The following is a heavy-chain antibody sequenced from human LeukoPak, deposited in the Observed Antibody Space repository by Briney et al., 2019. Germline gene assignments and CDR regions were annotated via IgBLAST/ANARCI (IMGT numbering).Heavy chain of an antibody. Sequence: GGSLRLSCAASGFTFSSYWMSWVRQAPGKGLEWVANIKQDGSEKYYVDSEKGRFTISRDNAKNSLYLQMNSLRAEDTAVYYCARVGRPVDTNYYYYYYMDVWGKGTTVTVSS. CDR1: GFTFSSYW. CDR3: ARVGRPVDTNYYYYYYMDV. CDR2: IKQDGSEK. J-gene: IGHJ6*03. D-gene: IGHD5-18*01. V-gene: IGHV3-7*01.